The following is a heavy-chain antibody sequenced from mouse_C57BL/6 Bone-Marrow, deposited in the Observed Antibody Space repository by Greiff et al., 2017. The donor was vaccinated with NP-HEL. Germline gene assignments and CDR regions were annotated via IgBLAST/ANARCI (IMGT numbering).Heavy chain of an antibody. CDR3: ARRGYSPGWLLDY. V-gene: IGHV1-18*01. D-gene: IGHD1-2*01. Sequence: EVKLVESGPELVKPGASVKIPCKASGYTFTDYNMDWVKQSHGKSLEWIGDINPNNGGTIYNQKFKGKATLTVDKSSSTAYMELRSLTSEDTAVYYCARRGYSPGWLLDYWGQGTSVTVSS. CDR2: INPNNGGT. J-gene: IGHJ4*01. CDR1: GYTFTDYN.